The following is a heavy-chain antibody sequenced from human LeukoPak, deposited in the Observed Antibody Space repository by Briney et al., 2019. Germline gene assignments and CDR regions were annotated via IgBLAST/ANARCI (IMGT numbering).Heavy chain of an antibody. V-gene: IGHV4-59*01. D-gene: IGHD5-12*01. J-gene: IGHJ3*02. CDR3: ARAHLPTYSGYDRFRAFDI. CDR2: IYYSGST. CDR1: GGSISSYY. Sequence: PSETLSLTCTVSGGSISSYYWSWIRQPPGKGLEWIGYIYYSGSTNYNPSLKSRVTISVDTSKNQFSLKLSSVTAADTAVYYCARAHLPTYSGYDRFRAFDIWGQGTMVTVSS.